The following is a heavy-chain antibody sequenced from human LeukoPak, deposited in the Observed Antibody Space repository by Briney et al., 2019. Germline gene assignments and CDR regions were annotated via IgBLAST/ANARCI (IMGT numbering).Heavy chain of an antibody. CDR1: GDSISSRDYY. CDR3: ARLTRDGYNSHFDY. CDR2: IYYSGST. Sequence: PSETLSPTCSVSGDSISSRDYYWSWIRQPPGKGLEWIGYIYYSGSTSYNPSLKSRVTISVDTSKNQFSLRLSSVTAADTAVYYCARLTRDGYNSHFDYWGQGTLVTVSS. J-gene: IGHJ4*02. V-gene: IGHV4-30-4*08. D-gene: IGHD5-24*01.